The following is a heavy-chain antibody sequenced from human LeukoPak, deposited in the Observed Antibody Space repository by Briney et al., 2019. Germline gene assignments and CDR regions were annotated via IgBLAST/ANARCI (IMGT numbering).Heavy chain of an antibody. D-gene: IGHD5-18*01. CDR2: ISSSSSYI. J-gene: IGHJ3*02. CDR1: GFTFSSYS. V-gene: IGHV3-21*01. CDR3: AKVDTAMGSLDAFDI. Sequence: GGSLRLSCAASGFTFSSYSMNWVRQAPGKGLEWVSSISSSSSYIYYADSVKGRFTISRDNAKNSLYLQMNSLRAEGTAVYYCAKVDTAMGSLDAFDIWGQGTMVTVSS.